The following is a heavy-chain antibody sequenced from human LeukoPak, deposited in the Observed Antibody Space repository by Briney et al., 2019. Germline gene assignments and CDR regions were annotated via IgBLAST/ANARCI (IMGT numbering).Heavy chain of an antibody. CDR3: ARESATVTTDLDY. V-gene: IGHV1-46*01. CDR1: GYTXISHY. Sequence: ASVKVSCKASGYTXISHYLYWVRQAPGQGLEWMGTINPSSGSASYAQKFQGRVTMTRDTSTSTVYMELSSLRSEDTAVYYCARESATVTTDLDYWGQGSLVTVSS. J-gene: IGHJ4*02. CDR2: INPSSGSA. D-gene: IGHD4-11*01.